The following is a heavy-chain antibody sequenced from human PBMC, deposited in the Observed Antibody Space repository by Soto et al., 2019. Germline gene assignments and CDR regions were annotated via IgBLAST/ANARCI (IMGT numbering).Heavy chain of an antibody. V-gene: IGHV1-3*01. CDR2: INAGNGNT. D-gene: IGHD3-3*01. CDR1: GYTFTSYA. J-gene: IGHJ5*02. CDR3: ARDRTDYDFWSGYSA. Sequence: QVQLVQSGAEVKKPGASVKVSCKASGYTFTSYAMHWVRQAPGQRLEWMGWINAGNGNTKYSQKFQGRVTITRDTSASTAYMELSSLRSADTAVYYCARDRTDYDFWSGYSAWGQGTLVTVSS.